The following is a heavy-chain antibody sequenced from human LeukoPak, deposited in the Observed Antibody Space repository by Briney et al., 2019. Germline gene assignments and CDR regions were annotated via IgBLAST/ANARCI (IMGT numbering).Heavy chain of an antibody. J-gene: IGHJ3*02. CDR3: ARYTYELNAFDI. D-gene: IGHD5-18*01. V-gene: IGHV3-20*04. CDR1: GFTFDDYG. CDR2: INWNGGST. Sequence: WGSLRLSCAASGFTFDDYGMSWVRQAPGKGLEWVSGINWNGGSTGYADSVKGRFTISRDNAKNSLYLQMNSLRAEDTAVYYCARYTYELNAFDIWGQGTMVTVSS.